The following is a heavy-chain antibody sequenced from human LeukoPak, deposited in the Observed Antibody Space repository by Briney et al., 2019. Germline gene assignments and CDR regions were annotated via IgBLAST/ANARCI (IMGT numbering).Heavy chain of an antibody. Sequence: SETLSLTCTVSGGSISSSSYYWGWIRQPPGKGLEWIGSIYSSGTTYYNASLKGRVTILVDTSKNQSSLNLNSVTAADTAVYYCVADPINFDYWGQGRLVTVSS. CDR2: IYSSGTT. V-gene: IGHV4-39*07. CDR1: GGSISSSSYY. CDR3: VADPINFDY. J-gene: IGHJ4*02.